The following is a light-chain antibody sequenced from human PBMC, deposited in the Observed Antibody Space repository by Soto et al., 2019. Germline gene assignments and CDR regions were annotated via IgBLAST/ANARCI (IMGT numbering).Light chain of an antibody. CDR3: LQEFNYPLT. CDR2: AAS. Sequence: AIQMTQSPSSLSASVGDRVTITCRASQGIRNELSWYQQKPGKAPKVLIFAASSLQSGVPSRFGASGYGTDFTLTISSLQPEDFATYYCLQEFNYPLTFGGGTNVEIK. CDR1: QGIRNE. V-gene: IGKV1-6*01. J-gene: IGKJ4*01.